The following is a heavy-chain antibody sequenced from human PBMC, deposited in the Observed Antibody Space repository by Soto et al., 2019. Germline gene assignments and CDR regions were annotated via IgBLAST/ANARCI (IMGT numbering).Heavy chain of an antibody. CDR1: GFSLSTSGEA. CDR2: IYWDDDN. Sequence: QIILKESGPALVKPTQTLTLTCTFSGFSLSTSGEAVGWIRQPPGEALEWLALIYWDDDNRYNPTLKTRLTIPKDTYKTQVVLTLTNMDPVDTATYYCAHYVSASPAGWFDPWGQGILVTVSS. D-gene: IGHD3-10*01. J-gene: IGHJ5*02. CDR3: AHYVSASPAGWFDP. V-gene: IGHV2-5*02.